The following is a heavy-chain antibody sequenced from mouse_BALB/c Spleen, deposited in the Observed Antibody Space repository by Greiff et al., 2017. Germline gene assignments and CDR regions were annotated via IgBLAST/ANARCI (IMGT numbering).Heavy chain of an antibody. CDR1: GYTFTSYW. CDR2: INPSTGYT. J-gene: IGHJ3*01. V-gene: IGHV1-7*01. D-gene: IGHD2-14*01. CDR3: ARDRYDGTFAY. Sequence: VQLQQSGAELAKPGASVKMSCKASGYTFTSYWMHWVKQRPGQGLEWIGYINPSTGYTEYNQKFKDKATLTADKSSSTAYMQLSSLTSEDSAVYYCARDRYDGTFAYWGQGTLVTVSA.